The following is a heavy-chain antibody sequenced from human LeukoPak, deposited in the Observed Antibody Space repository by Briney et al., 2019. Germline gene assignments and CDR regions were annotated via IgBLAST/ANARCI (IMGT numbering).Heavy chain of an antibody. Sequence: PGGSLRLSCAASGFTFSSYEMNWVRQAPGKGLEWVSYISSSGSTIYYADSVKGRFTISRDNAKNSLYLQMNSLRAEDTAVFYCAELGITMIGGVWGKGTTVTISS. V-gene: IGHV3-48*03. D-gene: IGHD3-10*02. CDR1: GFTFSSYE. J-gene: IGHJ6*04. CDR3: AELGITMIGGV. CDR2: ISSSGSTI.